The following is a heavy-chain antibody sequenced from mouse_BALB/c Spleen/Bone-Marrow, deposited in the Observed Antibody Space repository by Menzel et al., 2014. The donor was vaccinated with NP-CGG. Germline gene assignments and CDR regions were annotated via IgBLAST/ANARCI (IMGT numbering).Heavy chain of an antibody. J-gene: IGHJ4*01. CDR3: ARGGYGNVYYAMDY. CDR2: INPYNDGT. Sequence: EVQLQQSGPELVKPGASVKMSCKASGYTFASYVMHWVKRKPGQGLEWIGYINPYNDGTKYNEKFKGKATLTSDKSSSTAYMGLSSLTSEDSAVYYCARGGYGNVYYAMDYWGQGTSVTVSS. D-gene: IGHD2-10*02. V-gene: IGHV1-14*01. CDR1: GYTFASYV.